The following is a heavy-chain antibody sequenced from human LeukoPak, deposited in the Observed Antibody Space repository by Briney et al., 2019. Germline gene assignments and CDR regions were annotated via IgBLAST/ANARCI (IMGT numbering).Heavy chain of an antibody. CDR3: AREIVVVPAAIWFDP. V-gene: IGHV4-61*02. J-gene: IGHJ5*02. Sequence: SQTLSLTCTVSGGSISSGSYYWSWIRQPAGKGLECIVRIYISGSTHSNPSPESRCTISVDTSKNQFSLKLSSVTAADTAVYYCAREIVVVPAAIWFDPWGEGTLVTVSS. CDR2: IYISGST. CDR1: GGSISSGSYY. D-gene: IGHD2-2*01.